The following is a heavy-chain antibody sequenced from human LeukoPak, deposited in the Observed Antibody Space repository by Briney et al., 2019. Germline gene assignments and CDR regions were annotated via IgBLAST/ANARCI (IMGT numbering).Heavy chain of an antibody. CDR2: ISSSSSYI. J-gene: IGHJ4*02. D-gene: IGHD5-12*01. CDR1: GFTFSKAW. V-gene: IGHV3-21*01. Sequence: GGSLRLSCAASGFTFSKAWMSWVRQAPGKGLEWVSSISSSSSYIYYADSVKGRFTISRDNAKNSMYLQMNSLRAEDTAVYYCARGGYSGYDSPLDFWGQGTLVTVSS. CDR3: ARGGYSGYDSPLDF.